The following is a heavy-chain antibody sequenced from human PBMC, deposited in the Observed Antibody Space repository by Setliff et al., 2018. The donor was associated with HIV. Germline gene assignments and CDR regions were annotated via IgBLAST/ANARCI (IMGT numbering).Heavy chain of an antibody. D-gene: IGHD3-10*01. Sequence: PSETLSLTCAVYGGSFSGYYWSWIRQPPGKGLEWIGYIYYSGSTYYNPSLKSRVTISVDTSKNQFSLKLTSVTAADTAVYYCARSWGSGSYPYWGQGTLVTVSS. V-gene: IGHV4-34*01. CDR3: ARSWGSGSYPY. CDR2: IYYSGST. J-gene: IGHJ4*02. CDR1: GGSFSGYY.